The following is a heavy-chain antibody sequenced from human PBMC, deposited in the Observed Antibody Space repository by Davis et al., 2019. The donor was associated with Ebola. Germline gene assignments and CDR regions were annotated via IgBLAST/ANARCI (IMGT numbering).Heavy chain of an antibody. Sequence: SGPTLVKPTQTLTLTCTFSGFSLSTSGMCVSWIRQPPGKALEWLALIDWGDDKYYSTSLKTRLTISKDTSKNQVVLTMTNMDPVDTATYYCARIPDSSGYNYYFDYWGQGTLVTVSS. V-gene: IGHV2-70*01. CDR2: IDWGDDK. D-gene: IGHD3-22*01. CDR3: ARIPDSSGYNYYFDY. CDR1: GFSLSTSGMC. J-gene: IGHJ4*02.